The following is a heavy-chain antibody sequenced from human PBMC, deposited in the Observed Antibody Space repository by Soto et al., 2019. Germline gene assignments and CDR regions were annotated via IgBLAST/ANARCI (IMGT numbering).Heavy chain of an antibody. CDR2: IIPIFGTA. J-gene: IGHJ6*02. CDR1: GGTFSSYA. V-gene: IGHV1-69*13. Sequence: AVTVSCKASGGTFSSYAISWVRQAPGQGLEWMGGIIPIFGTANYAQKFQGRVTITADESTSTAYMELSSLRSEDTAVYYCARVPAINGVYSSRWDISTPNYYYCCMAVRG. D-gene: IGHD6-13*01. CDR3: ARVPAINGVYSSRWDISTPNYYYCCMAV.